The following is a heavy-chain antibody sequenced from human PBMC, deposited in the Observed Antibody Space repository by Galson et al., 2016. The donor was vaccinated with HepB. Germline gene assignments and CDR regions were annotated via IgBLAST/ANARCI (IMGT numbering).Heavy chain of an antibody. CDR1: GFTFRRHG. J-gene: IGHJ4*02. Sequence: SLRLSCAASGFTFRRHGMHWVCQAPGKGLEWMAAIWFDGSNKYYADSVKGRFTISRDNSENTLYLQMDSLRAEDTAVYYCARVGDLGGDYFDYWGRGTLVTVSS. D-gene: IGHD2-21*01. CDR2: IWFDGSNK. V-gene: IGHV3-33*01. CDR3: ARVGDLGGDYFDY.